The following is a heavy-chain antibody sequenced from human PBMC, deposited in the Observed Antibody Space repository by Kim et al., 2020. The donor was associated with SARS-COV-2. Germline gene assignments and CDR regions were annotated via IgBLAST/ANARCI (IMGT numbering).Heavy chain of an antibody. Sequence: GGSLRLSCAASGFTFSDYYMSWIRQAPGKGLEWVSYISSSGSTIYYADSVKGRFTISRDNAKNSLYLQMNSLRAEDTAVYYCAREAPTYYDYGVSDAFDIWGQGTMVTVSS. CDR1: GFTFSDYY. D-gene: IGHD4-17*01. CDR2: ISSSGSTI. J-gene: IGHJ3*02. V-gene: IGHV3-11*01. CDR3: AREAPTYYDYGVSDAFDI.